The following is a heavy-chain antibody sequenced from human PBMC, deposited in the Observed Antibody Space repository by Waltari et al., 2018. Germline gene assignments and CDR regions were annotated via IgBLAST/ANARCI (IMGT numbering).Heavy chain of an antibody. CDR2: IYYSGST. J-gene: IGHJ4*02. CDR1: GGSISSSSYY. V-gene: IGHV4-39*01. CDR3: ARHDTEWELLYFDY. D-gene: IGHD1-26*01. Sequence: QLQLQESGPGLVKPSETLSLTCTVSGGSISSSSYYWGWIRQPPGKGLEWIGSIYYSGSTYYNPSLKSRVTISVDTSKNQFSLKLSSVTAADTAVYYCARHDTEWELLYFDYWGQGTLVTVSS.